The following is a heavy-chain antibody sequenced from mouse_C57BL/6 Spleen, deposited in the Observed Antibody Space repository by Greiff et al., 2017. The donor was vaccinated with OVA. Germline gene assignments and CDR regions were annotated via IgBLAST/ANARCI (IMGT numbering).Heavy chain of an antibody. CDR1: GYTFTSYW. Sequence: QVQLQQPGAELVKPGASVKLSCKASGYTFTSYWMHWVKQRPGQGLEWIGMIHPTSGSTNYNEKFKSKATLTVDKSSSTAYMQLSSLTSEDSAVYYWASYDGYAGHYFDYWGQGTTLTVSS. D-gene: IGHD2-3*01. V-gene: IGHV1-64*01. CDR2: IHPTSGST. J-gene: IGHJ2*01. CDR3: ASYDGYAGHYFDY.